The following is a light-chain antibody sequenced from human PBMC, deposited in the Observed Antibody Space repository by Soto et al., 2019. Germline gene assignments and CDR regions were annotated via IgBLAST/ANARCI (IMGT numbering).Light chain of an antibody. J-gene: IGKJ5*01. V-gene: IGKV3-15*01. Sequence: EIVMTQSPATLSVSPGGRATLSCRASQSVSDPLAWYRQKPGQAPRLLIYSASRRATGFPARFSGSGSGTDFTLTISMLSPEYFAVYCWQQRDNCRITFGQGTQLDIK. CDR2: SAS. CDR3: QQRDNCRIT. CDR1: QSVSDP.